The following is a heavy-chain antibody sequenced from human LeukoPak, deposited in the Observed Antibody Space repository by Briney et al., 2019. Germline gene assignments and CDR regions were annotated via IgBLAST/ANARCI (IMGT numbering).Heavy chain of an antibody. CDR3: ARYCSGGSCYSYFDY. CDR1: GGSISSYY. J-gene: IGHJ4*02. CDR2: IYFSGST. Sequence: SETLSLTCTVSGGSISSYYWSWIRQPPGKGLEWIGYIYFSGSTNYNPSLKSRVTISVDTSKNQFSLKLNSVTAADTAVYYCARYCSGGSCYSYFDYWGQGTLVTVSS. D-gene: IGHD2-15*01. V-gene: IGHV4-59*01.